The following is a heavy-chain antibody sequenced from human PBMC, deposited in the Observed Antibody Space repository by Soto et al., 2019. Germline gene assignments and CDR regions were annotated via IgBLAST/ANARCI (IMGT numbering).Heavy chain of an antibody. J-gene: IGHJ3*02. CDR3: ARDLVADCDCRDAVDI. V-gene: IGHV4-31*03. CDR1: AGSISSRGYY. Sequence: LALTCTVSAGSISSRGYYWSLTRHHPGKGLEWIGYISYSVSTYYNPSLKSRVTISVDTSKNQCSLNLSSVPAADTAVYYCARDLVADCDCRDAVDIWGQGTLGTVS. D-gene: IGHD2-8*02. CDR2: ISYSVST.